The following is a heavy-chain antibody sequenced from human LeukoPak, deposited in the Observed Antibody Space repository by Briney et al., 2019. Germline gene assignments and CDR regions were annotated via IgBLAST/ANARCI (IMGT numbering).Heavy chain of an antibody. V-gene: IGHV4-61*01. D-gene: IGHD4-23*01. J-gene: IGHJ4*02. CDR3: ARSWSGGNYGDFDY. CDR1: GGSVSSGSYY. Sequence: SETLSLTCTVSGGSVSSGSYYWTWIRQPPGKGLEWIGNIYYSGSTNYNPSLKSRVTISVDMSKDQLSLKLSSETAADTAVCLCARSWSGGNYGDFDYWGQGTLVTVSS. CDR2: IYYSGST.